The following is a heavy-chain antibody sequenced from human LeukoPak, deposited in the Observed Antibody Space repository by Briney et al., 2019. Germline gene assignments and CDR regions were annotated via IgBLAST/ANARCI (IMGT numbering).Heavy chain of an antibody. CDR2: ISAYNGNT. CDR3: ATSYYYGSGSYLRAFDY. CDR1: GDTFTSDG. J-gene: IGHJ4*02. D-gene: IGHD3-10*01. Sequence: ASVKVSCKASGDTFTSDGISWVRQAPGQGLEWMGWISAYNGNTNYAQKLQGRVTMTTDTSTSTAYMELRSLRSDDTAVYYCATSYYYGSGSYLRAFDYWGQGTLVTVSS. V-gene: IGHV1-18*01.